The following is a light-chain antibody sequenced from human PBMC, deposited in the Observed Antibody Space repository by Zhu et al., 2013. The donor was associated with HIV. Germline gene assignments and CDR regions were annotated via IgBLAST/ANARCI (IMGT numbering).Light chain of an antibody. Sequence: QSVLTQPPSVSGAPGQRVTISCTGSSSNIGAGYDVHWYQQLPGTAPKLLIYANTNRPSGVPDRFSGSKSGTSASLAITGLQAEDEADYYCSSYTSISTLENVFGTGTKVTVL. CDR2: ANT. CDR3: SSYTSISTLENV. CDR1: SSNIGAGYD. J-gene: IGLJ1*01. V-gene: IGLV1-40*01.